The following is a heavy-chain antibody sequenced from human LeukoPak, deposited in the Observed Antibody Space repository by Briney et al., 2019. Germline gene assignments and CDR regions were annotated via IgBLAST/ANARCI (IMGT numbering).Heavy chain of an antibody. D-gene: IGHD5-24*01. J-gene: IGHJ4*02. V-gene: IGHV3-30*02. CDR1: GFTFSSYG. CDR2: IRYDGSNK. Sequence: GGSLRLSCAASGFTFSSYGMHWVRQAPGKGLEWVAFIRYDGSNKYYADSVKGRFTIPRDNSKNTLYLQMNSLRAEDTAVYYCARPLQSAVHYWGQGTLVTVSS. CDR3: ARPLQSAVHY.